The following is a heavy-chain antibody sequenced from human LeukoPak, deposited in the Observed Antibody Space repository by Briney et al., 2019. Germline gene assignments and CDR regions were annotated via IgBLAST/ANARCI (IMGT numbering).Heavy chain of an antibody. J-gene: IGHJ3*02. CDR1: EFTFTSYE. D-gene: IGHD6-6*01. Sequence: VQPGGSLILSCAASEFTFTSYELNWVRQAPGKGLEWVSYISSSGNTISYADSVKGRFTISRDNAKNSLYLQVISLGAEDTAVYYCARGPSIAARYDAFDIWGQGTMVTVSS. V-gene: IGHV3-48*03. CDR2: ISSSGNTI. CDR3: ARGPSIAARYDAFDI.